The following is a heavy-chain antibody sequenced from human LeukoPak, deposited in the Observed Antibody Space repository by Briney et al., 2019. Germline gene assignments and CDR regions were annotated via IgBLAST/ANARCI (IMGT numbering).Heavy chain of an antibody. CDR2: ISSSSSTI. CDR1: GLTFSSYS. J-gene: IGHJ3*02. D-gene: IGHD2-15*01. V-gene: IGHV3-48*01. CDR3: ARDRYCSGGSCYPDAFDI. Sequence: GGSLRLSCAASGLTFSSYSMNWVRQAPGKGLEWVSYISSSSSTIYYADSVKGRFTISRDNAKNSLYLQMNSLRAEDTAVYYCARDRYCSGGSCYPDAFDIWGQGTMVTVSS.